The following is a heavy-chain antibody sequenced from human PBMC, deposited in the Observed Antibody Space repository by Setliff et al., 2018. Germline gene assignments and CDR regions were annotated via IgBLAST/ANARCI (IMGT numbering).Heavy chain of an antibody. Sequence: GASVKVSCKASGGTFSSYAISWVRQAPGQELGWMGRINPNSGGTNYAQKFQGRVTMTRDTSTSTVYMELSSLRSEDTAVYYCARGQARIPIAAAVLLWGQGTLVTVSS. CDR1: GGTFSSYA. CDR2: INPNSGGT. D-gene: IGHD6-13*01. J-gene: IGHJ4*02. V-gene: IGHV1-8*02. CDR3: ARGQARIPIAAAVLL.